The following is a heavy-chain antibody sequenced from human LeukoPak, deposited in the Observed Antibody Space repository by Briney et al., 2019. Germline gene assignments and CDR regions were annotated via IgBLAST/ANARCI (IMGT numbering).Heavy chain of an antibody. CDR3: ARVCGHSSGWFEGAFDI. V-gene: IGHV1-69*05. D-gene: IGHD6-19*01. Sequence: SVKVSCKASGYTFTGYYMHWVRQAPGQGLEWMGRIIPIFGTANYAQKFQGRVTITTDESTSTAYMELSSLRSEDTAVYYCARVCGHSSGWFEGAFDIWGQGTMVTVSS. J-gene: IGHJ3*02. CDR1: GYTFTGYY. CDR2: IIPIFGTA.